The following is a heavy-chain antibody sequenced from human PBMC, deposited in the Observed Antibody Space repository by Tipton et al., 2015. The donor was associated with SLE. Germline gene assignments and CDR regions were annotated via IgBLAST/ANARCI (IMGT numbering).Heavy chain of an antibody. D-gene: IGHD4-17*01. Sequence: GLVKPSETLSLSCAVNGGSFSIYHWTWIRQTPGKGLEWIGEINRSGNTNYNPSLKSRVTISADTSKNQFSLKLSSVTAADTAVYYCARHLDGPYGSHAFDIWGQGTMVTVPS. J-gene: IGHJ3*02. CDR3: ARHLDGPYGSHAFDI. V-gene: IGHV4-34*01. CDR1: GGSFSIYH. CDR2: INRSGNT.